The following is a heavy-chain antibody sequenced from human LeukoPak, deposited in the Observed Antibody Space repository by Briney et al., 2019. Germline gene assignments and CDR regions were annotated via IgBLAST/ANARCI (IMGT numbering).Heavy chain of an antibody. J-gene: IGHJ3*02. Sequence: GGSLRLSCAASGFMFSSNWMSWVRLAPGKGLEWVANIKEDGTETHYVDSVKGRFTISRDNAKNSLYLQMNSLRVEDTAVYYCAKDLEGNYYENYDAFDIWGQGTMVTVSS. CDR1: GFMFSSNW. CDR2: IKEDGTET. CDR3: AKDLEGNYYENYDAFDI. V-gene: IGHV3-7*03. D-gene: IGHD1-26*01.